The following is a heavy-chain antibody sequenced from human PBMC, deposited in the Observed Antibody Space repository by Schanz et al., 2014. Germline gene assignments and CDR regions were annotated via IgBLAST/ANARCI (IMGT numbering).Heavy chain of an antibody. D-gene: IGHD3-10*01. CDR1: GGSIRRSTYY. J-gene: IGHJ5*02. Sequence: QLQLQESGPGLVKPSETLSLTCTVSGGSIRRSTYYWGWIRQPPGKGLEWVARIYNSGSAYYGPSLKGRVTISVEPPKNQFSLRLNSVTASDTAVYYCVRQLLWFGESGVDTWGQGTLVVVSS. CDR2: IYNSGSA. CDR3: VRQLLWFGESGVDT. V-gene: IGHV4-39*01.